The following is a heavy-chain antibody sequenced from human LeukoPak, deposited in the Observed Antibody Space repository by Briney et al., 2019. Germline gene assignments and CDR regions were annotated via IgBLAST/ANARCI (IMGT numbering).Heavy chain of an antibody. V-gene: IGHV3-21*01. CDR2: ISSRSNYI. D-gene: IGHD3-22*01. J-gene: IGHJ4*02. CDR1: GFTFSSYA. Sequence: GGCLRLSCAASGFTFSSYAMSWVRLAPGKGLEWVSCISSRSNYIYYADSVKGRFTISRDNAKNSLYLQMNSLRAEDTAVYYCVRDRGRYDSSGYYYEGYFDYWGRGIVVTVSS. CDR3: VRDRGRYDSSGYYYEGYFDY.